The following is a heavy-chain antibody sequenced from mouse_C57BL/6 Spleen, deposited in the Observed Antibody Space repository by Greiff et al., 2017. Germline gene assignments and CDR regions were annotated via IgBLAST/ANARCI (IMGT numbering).Heavy chain of an antibody. CDR3: ARGDSDEGYAMDY. CDR2: IDPEDGEP. Sequence: VQLQQSGAELVKPGASVKLSCTASGFNIKDYYMHWVKQRTEQGLEWIGRIDPEDGEPKYAPKFQGKATITADTSSNTAYLQLSSLTSEDTAVYYCARGDSDEGYAMDYWGQGTSDTVSS. CDR1: GFNIKDYY. J-gene: IGHJ4*01. V-gene: IGHV14-2*01.